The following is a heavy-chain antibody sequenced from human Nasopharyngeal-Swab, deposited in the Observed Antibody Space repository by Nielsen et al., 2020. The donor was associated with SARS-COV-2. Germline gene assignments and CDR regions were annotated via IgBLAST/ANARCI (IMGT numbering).Heavy chain of an antibody. CDR3: ARVFYGSVNSRWHFDL. D-gene: IGHD3-10*01. J-gene: IGHJ2*01. CDR1: GFTFSSYW. Sequence: GESLQISCAASGFTFSSYWMSWVRHAPGKGLEWVANIKQDGREKYYVVSVKGRFTISRDNAKNSLYLQMNSLKTEETAVYYCARVFYGSVNSRWHFDLWGRGTLVTVSS. CDR2: IKQDGREK. V-gene: IGHV3-7*03.